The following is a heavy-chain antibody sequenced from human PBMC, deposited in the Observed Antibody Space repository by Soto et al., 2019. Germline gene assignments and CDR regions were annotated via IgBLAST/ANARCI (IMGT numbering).Heavy chain of an antibody. J-gene: IGHJ4*02. D-gene: IGHD1-26*01. Sequence: PSETLSLTCTVSGGSISSSTYYWGWMRQPPGKGLEWIASFFIGGSTNYNPSLKRRVTISVDKSKNQFSLKLSSVTAADTAVYYCARGAPLIVGATSFDSWGQGTLVTVSS. CDR3: ARGAPLIVGATSFDS. CDR1: GGSISSSTYY. CDR2: FFIGGST. V-gene: IGHV4-39*07.